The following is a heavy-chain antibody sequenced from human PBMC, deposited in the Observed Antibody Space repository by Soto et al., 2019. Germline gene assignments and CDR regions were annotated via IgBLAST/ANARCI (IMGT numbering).Heavy chain of an antibody. CDR3: TADLPTFIPQVDS. CDR1: GGSISSSSYY. V-gene: IGHV4-39*03. Sequence: SETLSLTCTVSGGSISSSSYYWGWIRQPPGKGLEWIGSIYYTGSTYYNPSLKSRVTISVDTSKNQFSLILTSLTAADTGVYFCTADLPTFIPQVDSWGQGTLVTVSS. CDR2: IYYTGST. D-gene: IGHD5-18*01. J-gene: IGHJ4*02.